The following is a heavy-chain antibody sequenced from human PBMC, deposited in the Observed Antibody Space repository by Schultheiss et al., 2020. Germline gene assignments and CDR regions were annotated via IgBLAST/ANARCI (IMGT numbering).Heavy chain of an antibody. D-gene: IGHD4-17*01. CDR1: CFSLSSYY. V-gene: IGHV4-59*01. J-gene: IGHJ6*02. CDR2: IYYSGST. Sequence: SQTLSLPCTFSCFSLSSYYLSWIRQPPGKGLEWIGYIYYSGSTNYNPSLKSRVTISVDTSKNQFSLKLSSVTAADTAVYYCARGYGDYDYYYYGMDVWGQGTTVTVSS. CDR3: ARGYGDYDYYYYGMDV.